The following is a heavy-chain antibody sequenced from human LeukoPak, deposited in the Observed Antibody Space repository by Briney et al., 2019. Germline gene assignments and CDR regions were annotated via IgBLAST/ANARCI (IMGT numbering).Heavy chain of an antibody. CDR2: ISYDGSNK. J-gene: IGHJ3*02. CDR1: GFTFSSYA. CDR3: RKVVAFDAFDI. D-gene: IGHD3-22*01. Sequence: GGPLRLSCAASGFTFSSYAMHWVRQAPGKGLEWVAVISYDGSNKYYADSVKGRFTISRDNSKNTLYLQMNSLRAEDTAVYYCRKVVAFDAFDIWGQGTMVTVSS. V-gene: IGHV3-30-3*01.